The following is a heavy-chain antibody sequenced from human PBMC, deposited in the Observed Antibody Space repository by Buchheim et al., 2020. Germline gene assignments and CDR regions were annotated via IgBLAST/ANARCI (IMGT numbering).Heavy chain of an antibody. CDR2: IGTAGDT. CDR3: ARMAVAGFRYWYFDL. CDR1: GFTFSSYD. Sequence: EVQLVESGGGLVQPGGSLRLSCAASGFTFSSYDMHWVRQATGKGLEWVSAIGTAGDTYYPGSVKGRFTISRENATNSLYLQMNSLRAGDTAVYYCARMAVAGFRYWYFDLWGRGTL. J-gene: IGHJ2*01. V-gene: IGHV3-13*01. D-gene: IGHD6-19*01.